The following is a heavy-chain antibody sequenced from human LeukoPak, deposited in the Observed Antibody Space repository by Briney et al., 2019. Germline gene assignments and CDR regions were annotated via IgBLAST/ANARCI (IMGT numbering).Heavy chain of an antibody. CDR2: IRGNSERT. D-gene: IGHD6-19*01. V-gene: IGHV3-23*01. Sequence: GGSLRLSCAASGFTFSAYAITWVRQAPGKGLEWVSAIRGNSERTYYADSVRGRFTISRGNSKDTVYLQISSLRVEDTAVYYCAREQSGTRGWYTVDYWGQETLVAVSS. J-gene: IGHJ4*02. CDR1: GFTFSAYA. CDR3: AREQSGTRGWYTVDY.